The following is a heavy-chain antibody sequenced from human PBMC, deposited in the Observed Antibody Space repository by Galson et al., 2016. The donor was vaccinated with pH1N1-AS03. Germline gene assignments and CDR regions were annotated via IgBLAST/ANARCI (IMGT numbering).Heavy chain of an antibody. CDR2: IIPTFGKP. D-gene: IGHD1-14*01. CDR3: ARDGPGIVRANAH. J-gene: IGHJ1*01. CDR1: GDSFSSYA. Sequence: SVKVSCKASGDSFSSYAFTWVRLAPGRGLEWMGGIIPTFGKPQYAQKFQGRVTITADESTTTVYMDLSSLISGDTAMYYCARDGPGIVRANAHWGQGTLVTVSS. V-gene: IGHV1-69*13.